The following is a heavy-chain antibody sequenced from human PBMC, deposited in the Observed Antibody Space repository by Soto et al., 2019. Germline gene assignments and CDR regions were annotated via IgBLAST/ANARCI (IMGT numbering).Heavy chain of an antibody. CDR1: GGSISSYY. D-gene: IGHD3-22*01. V-gene: IGHV4-59*01. CDR2: IYYSGST. Sequence: SETLSLTCTVSGGSISSYYWSWIRQPPGKGLEWIGYIYYSGSTNSNPSLKSRVTISVDTSKNQFSLKLSPVTAADTAVYYCARGITYYYDSSGPRGPYFDYWGQGTLVTVSS. J-gene: IGHJ4*02. CDR3: ARGITYYYDSSGPRGPYFDY.